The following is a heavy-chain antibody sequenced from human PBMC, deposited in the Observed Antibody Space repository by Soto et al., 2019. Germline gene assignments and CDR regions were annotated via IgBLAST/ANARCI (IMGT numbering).Heavy chain of an antibody. V-gene: IGHV4-31*03. Sequence: PSETLSLTCTVSGGSISSGGYYWSWIRQHPGKGLEWIGNIYYTGSTHYDPSLKSRITISLDTSKNQFSLKLSSVTAADTDVYYCASQGYSYAYYYYYGMDVWGQGTTVTVS. D-gene: IGHD5-18*01. J-gene: IGHJ6*02. CDR3: ASQGYSYAYYYYYGMDV. CDR2: IYYTGST. CDR1: GGSISSGGYY.